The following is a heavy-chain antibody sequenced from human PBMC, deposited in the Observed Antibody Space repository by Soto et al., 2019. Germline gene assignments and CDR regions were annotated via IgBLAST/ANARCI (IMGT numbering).Heavy chain of an antibody. J-gene: IGHJ4*02. Sequence: EVQLVESGGGLVQPGGSLRLSCAASGFTFSNYWMHCVRQAPGKGLVWVSRINGDGSSTTYADSVKGRFTISRDNAKNTLYLQVNSLRAEDTAVYHCARGSSAGVDYWGQGTLVTVSS. CDR3: ARGSSAGVDY. CDR1: GFTFSNYW. CDR2: INGDGSST. V-gene: IGHV3-74*01.